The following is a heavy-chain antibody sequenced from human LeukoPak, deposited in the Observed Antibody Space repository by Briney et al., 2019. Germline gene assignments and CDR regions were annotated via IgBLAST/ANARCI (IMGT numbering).Heavy chain of an antibody. J-gene: IGHJ4*02. V-gene: IGHV4-34*01. CDR3: ARVSPGEDFDY. CDR2: INHSGST. D-gene: IGHD2-2*01. Sequence: SETLSLTCAVYGGSFSGYYWSWIRQPPGKGLEWIGEINHSGSTNYNPSLKSRVTISVDTSKNQFSLKLSSVTAADTAVYYCARVSPGEDFDYWGQGTLVTVSS. CDR1: GGSFSGYY.